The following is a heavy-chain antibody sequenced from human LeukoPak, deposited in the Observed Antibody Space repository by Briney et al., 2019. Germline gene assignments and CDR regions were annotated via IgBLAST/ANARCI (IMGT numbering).Heavy chain of an antibody. V-gene: IGHV5-51*01. D-gene: IGHD3-22*01. CDR3: ARLCSPPNYYDSSGYYYEGYY. CDR2: IYPGDSDT. Sequence: GESLKISCKGSGYSFTSYWIGWVRQMPGKGLEWMGIIYPGDSDTRYSPSFQGQVTISADKSISTAYLQWSSLKASDTAMYYCARLCSPPNYYDSSGYYYEGYYWGQGTLVTVSS. J-gene: IGHJ4*02. CDR1: GYSFTSYW.